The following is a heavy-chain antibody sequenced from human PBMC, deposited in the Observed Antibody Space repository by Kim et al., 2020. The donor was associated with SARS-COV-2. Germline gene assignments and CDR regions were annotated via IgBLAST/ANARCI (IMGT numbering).Heavy chain of an antibody. D-gene: IGHD3-22*01. CDR2: INAGNGNT. J-gene: IGHJ4*02. V-gene: IGHV1-3*01. CDR3: ARERGRYYDSSGYSISDY. Sequence: ASVKVSCKASGYTFTSYAMHWVRQAPGQRLEWMGWINAGNGNTKYSQKFQGRVTITRDTSASTAYMELSSLRSEDTAVYYCARERGRYYDSSGYSISDYWGQGTLVTVSS. CDR1: GYTFTSYA.